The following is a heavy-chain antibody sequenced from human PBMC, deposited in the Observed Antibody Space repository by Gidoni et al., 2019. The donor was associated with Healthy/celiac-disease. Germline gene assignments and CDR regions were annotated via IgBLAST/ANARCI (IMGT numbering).Heavy chain of an antibody. Sequence: QLQLQESGSGLVKPSQTLSLTCAVPGGSLSRGGYSWSWIRQPPGKGLDWIGYIYHSGSTYYNPSLKSRVTISVDRSKNQFSLKLSSVTAADTAVYYCARAVGGDSSGYPSLVFDYWGQGTLVTVSS. V-gene: IGHV4-30-2*01. CDR1: GGSLSRGGYS. D-gene: IGHD3-22*01. J-gene: IGHJ4*02. CDR2: IYHSGST. CDR3: ARAVGGDSSGYPSLVFDY.